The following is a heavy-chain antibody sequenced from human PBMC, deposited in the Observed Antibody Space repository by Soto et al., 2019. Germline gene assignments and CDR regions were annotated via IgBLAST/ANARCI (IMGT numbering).Heavy chain of an antibody. CDR2: IGHESDAT. V-gene: IGHV1-2*02. Sequence: ASVKVSCNAAGYTFSGHYIHWVRQAPEQGTEWMGEIGHESDATRYAQKFQGRVTMTRDMSIKTVYMELNNLSPNDTAVYYCGRGRSGQIVVFYWGQGTQVTVYS. D-gene: IGHD1-26*01. J-gene: IGHJ4*02. CDR3: GRGRSGQIVVFY. CDR1: GYTFSGHY.